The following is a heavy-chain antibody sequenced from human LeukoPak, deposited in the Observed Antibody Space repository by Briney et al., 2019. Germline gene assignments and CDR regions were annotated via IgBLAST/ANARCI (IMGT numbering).Heavy chain of an antibody. CDR3: ARGSEDYDSSCYYYDLGDY. CDR2: ISYEGNNK. D-gene: IGHD3-22*01. V-gene: IGHV3-30*04. J-gene: IGHJ4*02. Sequence: GGSLRLSCAASGFNFSNYAMHWVRQAPGKGLEWVAVISYEGNNKYYADSVKGRFTIPRDNSKNKQYLQMNSLRAEDTAVYYCARGSEDYDSSCYYYDLGDYWGQGTLVTVSS. CDR1: GFNFSNYA.